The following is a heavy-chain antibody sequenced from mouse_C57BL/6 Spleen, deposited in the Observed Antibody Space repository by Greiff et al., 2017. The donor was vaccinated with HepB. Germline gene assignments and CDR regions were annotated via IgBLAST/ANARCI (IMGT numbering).Heavy chain of an antibody. Sequence: EVQLQQSGAELVRPGASVKLSCTASGFNIKDDYMHWVKQRPEQGLEWIGWIDPENGDTEYASKFQGKATITADRSSNTAYLQLSSLTSEDTAVYYCTTFDYENWGQGTTLTVSS. J-gene: IGHJ2*01. CDR1: GFNIKDDY. CDR2: IDPENGDT. V-gene: IGHV14-4*01. D-gene: IGHD2-4*01. CDR3: TTFDYEN.